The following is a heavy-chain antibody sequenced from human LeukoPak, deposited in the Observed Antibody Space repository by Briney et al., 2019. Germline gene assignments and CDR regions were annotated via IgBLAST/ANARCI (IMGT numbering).Heavy chain of an antibody. Sequence: SVKVSCKASGGTFSSYAISWVRQAPGQGLEWMGGIIPIFGTANYAQKFQGRVTITADESTSTAYMELSSLRSEDTAVYYCARGQVGSSGWYVIGTPHYYYGMDVWGQGTTVTVSS. D-gene: IGHD6-19*01. V-gene: IGHV1-69*01. CDR1: GGTFSSYA. CDR2: IIPIFGTA. CDR3: ARGQVGSSGWYVIGTPHYYYGMDV. J-gene: IGHJ6*02.